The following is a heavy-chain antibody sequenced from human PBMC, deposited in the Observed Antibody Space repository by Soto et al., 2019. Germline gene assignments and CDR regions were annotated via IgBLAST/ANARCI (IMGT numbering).Heavy chain of an antibody. V-gene: IGHV3-30*18. CDR2: ISYDGSNK. CDR3: AKSTYYDILTGYCFDY. J-gene: IGHJ4*02. CDR1: GFTFSSYG. D-gene: IGHD3-9*01. Sequence: GESLRLSCAASGFTFSSYGMHWVRQAPGKGLEWVAVISYDGSNKYYADSVKGRFTISRDNSKNTLYLQMNSLRAEDTAVYYCAKSTYYDILTGYCFDYWGQGTLVTVSS.